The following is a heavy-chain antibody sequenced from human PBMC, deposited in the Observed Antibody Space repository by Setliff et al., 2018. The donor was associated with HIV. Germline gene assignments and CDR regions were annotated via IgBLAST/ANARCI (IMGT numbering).Heavy chain of an antibody. Sequence: AGGSLRLSCVASGFTFDDYAMHWVRQAPGKGPEWVSGINWNRGTIGYADSVKGRFTISRDNAKNSLYLQMNSLRAEDTALYYCARDMYTGWYKNYYYGMDVWGQGTTVTVSS. V-gene: IGHV3-9*01. CDR2: INWNRGTI. J-gene: IGHJ6*02. CDR3: ARDMYTGWYKNYYYGMDV. CDR1: GFTFDDYA. D-gene: IGHD6-19*01.